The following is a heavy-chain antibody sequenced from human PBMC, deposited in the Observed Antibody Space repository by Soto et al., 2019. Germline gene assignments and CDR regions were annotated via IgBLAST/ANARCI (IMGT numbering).Heavy chain of an antibody. D-gene: IGHD1-1*01. CDR3: ARHLEPVPDSSFDY. J-gene: IGHJ4*02. CDR1: GYSFTSYW. CDR2: IDPSDSYT. V-gene: IGHV5-10-1*01. Sequence: GESLKISCKGSGYSFTSYWISWVRQMPGKGLDWLGRIDPSDSYTNYSPSFQGHVTISADKSISIAYLQWSSLKASDTAMYYCARHLEPVPDSSFDYWGQGTLVTVSS.